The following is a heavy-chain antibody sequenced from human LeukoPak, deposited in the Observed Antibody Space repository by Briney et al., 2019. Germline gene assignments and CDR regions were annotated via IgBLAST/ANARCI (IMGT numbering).Heavy chain of an antibody. CDR3: ARARQATVDFDY. V-gene: IGHV3-21*01. Sequence: PVGSLRLSCAASGFTFSSYSMNWVRQAPGKGLEWVSSISSSSSYIYYADSVKGRFTISRDNAKNSLYLQMNSLRAEDTAVYYCARARQATVDFDYWGQGTLVTVSS. D-gene: IGHD4-23*01. CDR1: GFTFSSYS. J-gene: IGHJ4*02. CDR2: ISSSSSYI.